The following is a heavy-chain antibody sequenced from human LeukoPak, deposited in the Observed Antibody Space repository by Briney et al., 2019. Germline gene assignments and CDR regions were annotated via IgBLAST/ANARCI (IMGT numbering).Heavy chain of an antibody. D-gene: IGHD4-17*01. J-gene: IGHJ4*02. CDR3: ARDHGYGDYEGY. CDR1: GYTFTGYY. V-gene: IGHV1-2*02. CDR2: INPNSGGT. Sequence: ASVKVSCKASGYTFTGYYMHWVRQAPGQGLEWMGWINPNSGGTNYAQKFQGRVTMTRDTSISTAYMELSGLRSDDTAVYYCARDHGYGDYEGYWGQGTLVTVSS.